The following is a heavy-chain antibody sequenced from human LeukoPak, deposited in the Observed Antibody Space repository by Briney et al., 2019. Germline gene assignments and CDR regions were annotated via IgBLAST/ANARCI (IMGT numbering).Heavy chain of an antibody. Sequence: SETLSLTCTVSGGSISSYYWSWIRQPAGKGLEWIGRIYTSGSTNYNPSLKSRVTMSVDTSKNQFSLKLSSVTAADTAVYYCAREGWFGEPNHHPDHWGQGTLVTVSS. CDR3: AREGWFGEPNHHPDH. J-gene: IGHJ5*02. V-gene: IGHV4-4*07. CDR2: IYTSGST. CDR1: GGSISSYY. D-gene: IGHD3-10*01.